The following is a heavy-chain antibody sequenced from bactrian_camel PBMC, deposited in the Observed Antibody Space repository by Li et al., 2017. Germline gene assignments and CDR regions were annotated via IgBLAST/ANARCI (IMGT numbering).Heavy chain of an antibody. V-gene: IGHV3S53*01. D-gene: IGHD2*01. CDR1: GITYRDPC. CDR3: RQIAVAMGHRLCVQVTTAS. J-gene: IGHJ4*01. Sequence: HVQLVESGGGSVQPEGSLRLSCESSGITYRDPCMGWFRQAPGKEREGVASLASDGSSIYANSLKGRFSISKDNARNWLDLQMDSLEPGDTAATIVRQIAVAMGHRLCVQVTTASGAGGPRSPSP. CDR2: LASDGSS.